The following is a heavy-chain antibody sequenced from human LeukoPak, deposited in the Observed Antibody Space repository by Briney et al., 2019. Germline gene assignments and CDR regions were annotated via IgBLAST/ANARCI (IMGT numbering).Heavy chain of an antibody. Sequence: ASVKVSRKASGYTFSAYYMHWVRQAPGQGLETMGYINPKTGDTHYAQKFQGWVTMTSDTSVSTAYMELSRLKSDDTAVYYCASIPAYYDFWSGYYPGYFDYWGQGTLVTVSS. J-gene: IGHJ4*02. V-gene: IGHV1-2*04. CDR2: INPKTGDT. CDR3: ASIPAYYDFWSGYYPGYFDY. D-gene: IGHD3-3*01. CDR1: GYTFSAYY.